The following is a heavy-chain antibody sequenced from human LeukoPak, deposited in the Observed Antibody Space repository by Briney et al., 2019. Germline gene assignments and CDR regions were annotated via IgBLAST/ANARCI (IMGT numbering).Heavy chain of an antibody. J-gene: IGHJ3*02. D-gene: IGHD3-10*02. CDR2: IYSSGTT. CDR1: GGSIRSYY. V-gene: IGHV4-59*08. CDR3: ARYVWLGPFDI. Sequence: PSETLSLTCTVSGGSIRSYYWSWIRQPPGKGLEWIGYIYSSGTTYYNPSLKSRVTISLDTSKTQFSLKLSSVTAADTAIYYCARYVWLGPFDIWGQGTMVTVSS.